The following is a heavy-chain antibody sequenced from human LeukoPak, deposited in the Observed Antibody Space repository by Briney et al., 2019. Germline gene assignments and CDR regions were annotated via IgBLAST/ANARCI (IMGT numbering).Heavy chain of an antibody. CDR2: LSGGGDSR. J-gene: IGHJ4*02. CDR3: AKAVRSMVTGGGYFDS. CDR1: GFAFSNYA. Sequence: GGSLRLSCAASGFAFSNYAMRWVRQAPGKGLEWVSSLSGGGDSRYYADSVMGRFTISRDNSKNTLYLQMNSLRAEDTAVYYCAKAVRSMVTGGGYFDSWGQETLVTVSS. V-gene: IGHV3-23*01. D-gene: IGHD3-10*01.